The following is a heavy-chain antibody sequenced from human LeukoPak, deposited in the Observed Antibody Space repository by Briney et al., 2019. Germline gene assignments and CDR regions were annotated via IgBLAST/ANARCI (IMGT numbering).Heavy chain of an antibody. CDR2: IIPIFGTA. D-gene: IGHD2-2*01. CDR3: ARGLEGCSSTSCRGPPQGDWFDP. Sequence: SVKVSCKASGGTFSSYAISWVRQAPGQGLEWMGRIIPIFGTANYAQKFQGRVTITTDESTSTAYMELSSLRSEDTAVYYCARGLEGCSSTSCRGPPQGDWFDPWGQGTLVTVSS. V-gene: IGHV1-69*05. CDR1: GGTFSSYA. J-gene: IGHJ5*02.